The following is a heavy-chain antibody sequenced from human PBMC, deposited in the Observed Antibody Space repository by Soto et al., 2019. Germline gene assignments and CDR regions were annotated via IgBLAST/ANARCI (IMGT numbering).Heavy chain of an antibody. CDR1: GFTFIDFA. D-gene: IGHD3-10*01. V-gene: IGHV3-23*01. J-gene: IGHJ6*02. CDR2: ISGSGAVI. Sequence: EVQLLESGGGLVHPGGSLRLSCAASGFTFIDFAMTWVRQAPGKGLEWVSAISGSGAVIYYADSVKGRFTISRDKSKNTVSLEMDSLGAEDTAVYYCAKDRSWASVYGMDVWGQGTTGTVSS. CDR3: AKDRSWASVYGMDV.